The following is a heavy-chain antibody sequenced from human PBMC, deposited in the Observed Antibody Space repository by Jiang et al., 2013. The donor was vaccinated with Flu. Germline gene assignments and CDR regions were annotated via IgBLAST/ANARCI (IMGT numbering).Heavy chain of an antibody. D-gene: IGHD6-13*01. CDR3: ARPRIAAAVPFDY. Sequence: SYAQKFQGRSTMTRDTSTSTVYMELSSLRSEDTAVYYCARPRIAAAVPFDYWGQGTLVTVSS. V-gene: IGHV1-46*01. J-gene: IGHJ4*02.